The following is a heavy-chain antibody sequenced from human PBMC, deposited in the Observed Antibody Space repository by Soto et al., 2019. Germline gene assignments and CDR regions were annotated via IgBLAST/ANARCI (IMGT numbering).Heavy chain of an antibody. J-gene: IGHJ3*02. CDR2: INHSGST. Sequence: SETLSLTCAVYGGSFSGYYWSWIRQPPGKGLEWIGEINHSGSTNYNPSLKSRVTISVDTSKNQFSLKLSSVTAADTAVYYCARESRYYDILTGYGLDAFDIWGQGTMVTVSS. V-gene: IGHV4-34*01. CDR3: ARESRYYDILTGYGLDAFDI. D-gene: IGHD3-9*01. CDR1: GGSFSGYY.